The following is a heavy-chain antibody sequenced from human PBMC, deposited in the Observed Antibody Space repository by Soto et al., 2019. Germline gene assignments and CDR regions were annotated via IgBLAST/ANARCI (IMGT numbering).Heavy chain of an antibody. CDR2: ISYDGSNK. Sequence: GGSLRLSCAASGFTFSSYGMHWVRQAPGKGLEWVAVISYDGSNKYYADSVKGRFTISRDNSKNTLYLQMNSLRAEDTAVYYCAKVGRDSYGVDYWGQGTLVTVSS. CDR1: GFTFSSYG. V-gene: IGHV3-30*18. D-gene: IGHD5-18*01. CDR3: AKVGRDSYGVDY. J-gene: IGHJ4*02.